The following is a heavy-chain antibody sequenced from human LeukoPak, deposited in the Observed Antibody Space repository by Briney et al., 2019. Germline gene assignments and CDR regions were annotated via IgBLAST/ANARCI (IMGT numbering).Heavy chain of an antibody. D-gene: IGHD3-10*01. Sequence: GRSLRLSCAASGFTFSSYGMHWVRQAPGKGLEWVAVISYDGSNKYYADSVKGRFTISRDNSKNTLYLQMNSLRAEDTAMYYCAKDFWVRGVIIDYWGQGTLVTVSS. J-gene: IGHJ4*02. CDR3: AKDFWVRGVIIDY. CDR2: ISYDGSNK. V-gene: IGHV3-30*18. CDR1: GFTFSSYG.